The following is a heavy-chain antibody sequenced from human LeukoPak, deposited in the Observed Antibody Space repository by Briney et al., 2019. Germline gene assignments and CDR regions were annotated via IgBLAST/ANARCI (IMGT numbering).Heavy chain of an antibody. CDR3: ARSNHFWSGFLDT. CDR2: TYYSGST. V-gene: IGHV4-39*07. D-gene: IGHD3-3*02. Sequence: PSETLSLTCTVSGGSISSSSYYWGWIRQPPGKGLEWIGSTYYSGSTYYNPSLKSRVTISVDTSKNQFSLKLSSVTAADTAVYFCARSNHFWSGFLDTWGQGTLVTVSS. J-gene: IGHJ4*02. CDR1: GGSISSSSYY.